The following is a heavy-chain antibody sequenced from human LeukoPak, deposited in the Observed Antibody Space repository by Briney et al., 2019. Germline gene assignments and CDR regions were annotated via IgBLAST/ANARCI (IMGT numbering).Heavy chain of an antibody. Sequence: SVKVSCKASGGTFSSYTISWVRRAPGQGLEWMGRIIPILGIANYAQKFQGRVTITADKSTSTAYMELSSLRSEDTAVYYYTVWFGELAHWDQGTLVTVSS. D-gene: IGHD3-10*01. J-gene: IGHJ4*02. V-gene: IGHV1-69*02. CDR1: GGTFSSYT. CDR2: IIPILGIA. CDR3: TVWFGELAH.